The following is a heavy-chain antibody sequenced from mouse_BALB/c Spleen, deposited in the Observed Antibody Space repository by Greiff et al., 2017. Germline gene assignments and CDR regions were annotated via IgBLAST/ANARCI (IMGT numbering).Heavy chain of an antibody. V-gene: IGHV3-2*02. Sequence: DVKLVESGPGLVKPSQSLSLTCTVTGYSITSDYAWNWIRQFPGNKLEWMGYISYSGSTSYNPSLKSRISITRDTSKNQFFLQLNSVTTEDTATYYCARLDYWGQGTTLTVSS. CDR1: GYSITSDYA. J-gene: IGHJ2*01. CDR3: ARLDY. CDR2: ISYSGST.